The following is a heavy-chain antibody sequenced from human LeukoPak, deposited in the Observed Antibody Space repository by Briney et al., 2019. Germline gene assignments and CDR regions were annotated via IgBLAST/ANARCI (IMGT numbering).Heavy chain of an antibody. CDR2: INHSGST. Sequence: SETQSLTCAVYGGSFSGYYWSWIRQPPGKGLEWIGEINHSGSTNYNPSLKSRVTISVDTSKNQFSLKLSSVTAADTAVYYCARDSSGWNYGMDVWGQGTTVTVSS. CDR1: GGSFSGYY. V-gene: IGHV4-34*01. D-gene: IGHD6-19*01. J-gene: IGHJ6*02. CDR3: ARDSSGWNYGMDV.